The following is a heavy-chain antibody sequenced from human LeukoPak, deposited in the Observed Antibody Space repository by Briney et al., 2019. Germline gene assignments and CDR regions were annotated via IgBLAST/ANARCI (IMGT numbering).Heavy chain of an antibody. J-gene: IGHJ4*02. V-gene: IGHV3-21*01. CDR3: ARIHYDFWSGYSPFDH. CDR2: VSGGSSLK. D-gene: IGHD3-3*01. Sequence: GGSLRLSCVASGFTFSSFSMNWLRQAPGKGLEWVSSVSGGSSLKYYADSVKGRFTISRDNAKNSLFLQMNSLSAEDTAVYYCARIHYDFWSGYSPFDHWGQGTLVTVSS. CDR1: GFTFSSFS.